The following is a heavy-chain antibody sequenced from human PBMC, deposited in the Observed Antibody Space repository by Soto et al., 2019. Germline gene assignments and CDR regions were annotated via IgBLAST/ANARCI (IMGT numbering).Heavy chain of an antibody. V-gene: IGHV4-31*03. Sequence: PSETLSLTCTVSGGSISSGGYYWSWIRQHPGKGLEWIGYIYYSGSTYYNPSLKSRVTISVDTSKNQFSLKLSSVTAADTAVYYCAREKVTMVRGDGAFDIWGQGTMVTVSS. CDR3: AREKVTMVRGDGAFDI. CDR2: IYYSGST. D-gene: IGHD3-10*01. J-gene: IGHJ3*02. CDR1: GGSISSGGYY.